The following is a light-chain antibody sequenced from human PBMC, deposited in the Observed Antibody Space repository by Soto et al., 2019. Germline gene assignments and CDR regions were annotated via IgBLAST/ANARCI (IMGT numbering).Light chain of an antibody. CDR2: KAS. CDR3: QQYDVYWT. J-gene: IGKJ1*01. V-gene: IGKV1-5*03. CDR1: QSVENW. Sequence: DIQLTQSPSSLSATVGDRVTITCRASQSVENWLAWYQQKPGKAPKLLIYKASSLESGVPSRFRGSGSGTEFTLTISSLRPDDFATYYCQQYDVYWTFGQGTKVDNK.